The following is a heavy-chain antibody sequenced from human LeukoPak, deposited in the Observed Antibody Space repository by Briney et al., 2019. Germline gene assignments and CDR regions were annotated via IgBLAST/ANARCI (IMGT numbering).Heavy chain of an antibody. CDR3: ARHDYYGSLNWFDP. D-gene: IGHD3-10*01. CDR1: GGSLNSPNYY. J-gene: IGHJ5*02. V-gene: IGHV4-39*01. Sequence: PSETLSLTCIVSGGSLNSPNYYWGWIRQPPGKGLEWIGTIYYTGTTYYNPSLKSLLTISVDTSKNQFSLKLTSVTAADTAVYYCARHDYYGSLNWFDPWGQGTLITVSS. CDR2: IYYTGTT.